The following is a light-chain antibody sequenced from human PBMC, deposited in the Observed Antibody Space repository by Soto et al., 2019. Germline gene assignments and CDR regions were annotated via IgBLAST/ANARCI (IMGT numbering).Light chain of an antibody. CDR1: QGIRSE. J-gene: IGKJ1*01. CDR2: AAS. CDR3: LHDYNYPRT. V-gene: IGKV1-6*01. Sequence: AIQMTQSPSSLSASVGDRVTITCRASQGIRSELAWYQQKPGKAPNLLIYAASTLQSGVPSRFSGSGSGTDFTLTISSLQPEDFATYYCLHDYNYPRTFGQGTRVEFK.